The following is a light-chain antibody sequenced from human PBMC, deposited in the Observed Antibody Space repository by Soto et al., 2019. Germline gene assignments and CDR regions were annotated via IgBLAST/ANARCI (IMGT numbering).Light chain of an antibody. V-gene: IGLV2-14*01. CDR3: SSYTSSSWGV. CDR2: DVS. CDR1: SSDVGGYNY. Sequence: QSALTQPASVSGSPGQSITISCTGTSSDVGGYNYVSWYQQHPDKAPKLMIYDVSNRPSGVSNRFSGSKSGNTASLTISGLQAEDEADYYCSSYTSSSWGVFGGGTKLTVL. J-gene: IGLJ2*01.